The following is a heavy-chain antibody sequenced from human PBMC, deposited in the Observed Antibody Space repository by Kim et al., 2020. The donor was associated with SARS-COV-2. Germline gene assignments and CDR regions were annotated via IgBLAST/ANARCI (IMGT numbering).Heavy chain of an antibody. V-gene: IGHV3-49*03. CDR2: IRSKAYGGTT. J-gene: IGHJ4*02. CDR1: GFTFGDYA. CDR3: TRSLESLWELLDFDY. D-gene: IGHD1-26*01. Sequence: GGSLRLSCTASGFTFGDYAMSWFRQAPGKGLEWVGFIRSKAYGGTTEYAASVKGRFTISRDDSKSIAYLQMNSLKTEDTAVYYCTRSLESLWELLDFDYWGQGTLVTVSS.